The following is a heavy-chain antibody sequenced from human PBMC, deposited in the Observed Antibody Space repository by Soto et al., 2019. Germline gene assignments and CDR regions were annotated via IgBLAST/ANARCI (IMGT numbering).Heavy chain of an antibody. D-gene: IGHD3-16*02. V-gene: IGHV4-39*01. CDR1: GGSISSSSYY. CDR2: IYYSGST. CDR3: ARHLADYDYIWGSYRSYFDY. J-gene: IGHJ4*02. Sequence: SETLSITCTVSGGSISSSSYYWGWIRQPPGKGLEWIGSIYYSGSTYYNPSLKSRVTISVDTSKNQFSLKLSSVTAADTAVYYCARHLADYDYIWGSYRSYFDYWGQGTLVTVSS.